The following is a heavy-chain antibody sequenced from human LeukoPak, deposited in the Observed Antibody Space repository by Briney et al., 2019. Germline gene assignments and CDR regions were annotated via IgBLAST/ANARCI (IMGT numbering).Heavy chain of an antibody. D-gene: IGHD3-22*01. Sequence: ASVKVSCKASGYTFTGYYMHWVRQAPGQGLEWMGWINRNSGGTKYAQEFQGRVTMTKDTSISTAYMEQSRLRSDDTAVYYCARDQRYDSSGYYFVDWGQGTLVTVSS. V-gene: IGHV1-2*02. CDR2: INRNSGGT. CDR1: GYTFTGYY. J-gene: IGHJ4*02. CDR3: ARDQRYDSSGYYFVD.